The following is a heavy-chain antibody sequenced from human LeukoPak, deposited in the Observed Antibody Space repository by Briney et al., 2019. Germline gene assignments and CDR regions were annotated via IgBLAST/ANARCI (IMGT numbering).Heavy chain of an antibody. J-gene: IGHJ4*02. CDR1: GDSVSSNSAA. D-gene: IGHD6-6*01. CDR3: ARSRGAMQLAPIDY. Sequence: SQTLSLTCAISGDSVSSNSAAWHWIRQSPSRGLEWLGRTYYRSKWYNDYAVSVKSRITINPDTSKNQFSLQLNSVTPEDTAVYYCARSRGAMQLAPIDYWGQGTLVTVSS. CDR2: TYYRSKWYN. V-gene: IGHV6-1*01.